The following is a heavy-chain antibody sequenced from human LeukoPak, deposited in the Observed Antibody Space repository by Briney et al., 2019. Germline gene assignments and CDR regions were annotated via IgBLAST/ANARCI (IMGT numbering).Heavy chain of an antibody. J-gene: IGHJ4*02. CDR3: TTQGSGYYYFDC. D-gene: IGHD3-22*01. V-gene: IGHV3-15*01. Sequence: GGSLRLSCAASGFTFSSYGMHWVRQAPGKGLEWVGRFKSTTDGGTTDYAAPVKGRFTISRDDSKNTLYLQMNSLKTEDTAVYYCTTQGSGYYYFDCWGQETLVTVSS. CDR2: FKSTTDGGTT. CDR1: GFTFSSYG.